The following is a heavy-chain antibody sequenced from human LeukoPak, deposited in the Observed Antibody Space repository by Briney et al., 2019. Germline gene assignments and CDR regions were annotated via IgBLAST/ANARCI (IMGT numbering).Heavy chain of an antibody. CDR3: VRRVAVRGFYGFDI. CDR2: IYYSGNS. CDR1: GGSLSTYY. Sequence: SETLSLTCTVSGGSLSTYYWSWIRQLPGKGLEWIGYIYYSGNSNYNPSLKSRVTMSLDTSKNQFSLKLSSVTAADTAVYYCVRRVAVRGFYGFDIWGQGAMVTVSS. D-gene: IGHD6-6*01. V-gene: IGHV4-59*12. J-gene: IGHJ3*02.